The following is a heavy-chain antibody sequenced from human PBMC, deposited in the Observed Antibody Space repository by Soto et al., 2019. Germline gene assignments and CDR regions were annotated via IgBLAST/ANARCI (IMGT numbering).Heavy chain of an antibody. CDR2: IDPADSDD. V-gene: IGHV5-51*01. Sequence: GESLKISCKTSGYVFTKYWIAWVRQMPGKGLEWIGIIDPADSDDRYSPSFQGQVTISVDKSISTAYLQWSSLKASDTAMYYCARPLSGGVPDSWGYWGQGTLVTVSS. CDR1: GYVFTKYW. D-gene: IGHD2-2*01. CDR3: ARPLSGGVPDSWGY. J-gene: IGHJ4*02.